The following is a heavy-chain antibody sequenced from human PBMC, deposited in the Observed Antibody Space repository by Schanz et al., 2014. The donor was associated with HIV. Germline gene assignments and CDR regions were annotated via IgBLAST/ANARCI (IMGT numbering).Heavy chain of an antibody. V-gene: IGHV3-23*04. CDR1: GFTLSTYS. Sequence: EEQLVESGGGLVQPGGSLRLSCEASGFTLSTYSMDWVRQAPGKGLEWVSGISISGDVTYYSDSVKGRFTISRDNSKNTVYLQMNSLRAEDTAVYYCANEEVPNDYWGQGTLVTVSS. CDR2: ISISGDVT. CDR3: ANEEVPNDY. J-gene: IGHJ4*02.